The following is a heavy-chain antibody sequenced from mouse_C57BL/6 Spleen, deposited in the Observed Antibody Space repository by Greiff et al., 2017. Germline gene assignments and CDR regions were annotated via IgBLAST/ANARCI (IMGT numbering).Heavy chain of an antibody. CDR2: IYPGDGDT. J-gene: IGHJ2*01. Sequence: VKLQQSGPELVKPGASVKISCKASGYAFSSSWMNWVKQRPGKGLEWIGRIYPGDGDTNYNGKFKGKATLTADKSSSTAYMQLSSLTSEDSAVYFCAREEYSDYWGQGTTLTVSS. V-gene: IGHV1-82*01. CDR3: AREEYSDY. CDR1: GYAFSSSW.